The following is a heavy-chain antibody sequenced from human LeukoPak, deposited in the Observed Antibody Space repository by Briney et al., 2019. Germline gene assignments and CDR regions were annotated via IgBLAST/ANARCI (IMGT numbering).Heavy chain of an antibody. CDR3: ATFDVLTGAQYEKSGY. Sequence: SVKVSCKASGGTFSSYAISWVRQAPGQGLEWMGGIIPIFGTANYAQKFQGRVTITRNTSISTAYMELSSLRAEDTAVYYCATFDVLTGAQYEKSGYWGQGTLVTVSS. D-gene: IGHD3-9*01. V-gene: IGHV1-69*05. CDR2: IIPIFGTA. J-gene: IGHJ4*02. CDR1: GGTFSSYA.